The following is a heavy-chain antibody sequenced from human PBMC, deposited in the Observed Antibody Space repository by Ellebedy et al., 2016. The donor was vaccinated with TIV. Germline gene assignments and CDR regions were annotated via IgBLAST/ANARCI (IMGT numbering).Heavy chain of an antibody. Sequence: SETLSLTCTVSGGSMSNHYWSWIRQPPGKGLEWIGYIYYSGSTNCNPSLKSRVTISVDTSKNQFSLKLSSVTAADTAVYYCARHVEMEWLLSPVYGLDVWGQGTTVTVSS. CDR1: GGSMSNHY. CDR3: ARHVEMEWLLSPVYGLDV. D-gene: IGHD3-3*01. V-gene: IGHV4-59*08. J-gene: IGHJ6*02. CDR2: IYYSGST.